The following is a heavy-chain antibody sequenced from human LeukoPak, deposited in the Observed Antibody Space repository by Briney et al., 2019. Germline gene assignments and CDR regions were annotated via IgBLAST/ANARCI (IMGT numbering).Heavy chain of an antibody. J-gene: IGHJ6*02. Sequence: GGSLRLSCAASGFTFSNAWMSWVRQAPGKGLEWVANIKQDASESYYVDSVKGRFTISRDNAKNSLYLQMNSLRAEDTALYYCAKDISSPQWLVSYYGMDVWGQGTTVTVSS. CDR1: GFTFSNAW. V-gene: IGHV3-7*03. D-gene: IGHD6-19*01. CDR3: AKDISSPQWLVSYYGMDV. CDR2: IKQDASES.